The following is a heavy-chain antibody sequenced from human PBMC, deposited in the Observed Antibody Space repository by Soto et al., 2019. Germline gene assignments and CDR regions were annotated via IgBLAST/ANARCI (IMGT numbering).Heavy chain of an antibody. CDR3: ASLSTDIVVVPAAMPSDAFDI. D-gene: IGHD2-2*01. Sequence: PSETLSLTCTVSGGSISSSSYYWGWIRQPPGKGLEWIGSIYYSGSTYYNPSRKGRVTISVDTSKNQFSLKLSSVTAADTAVYYCASLSTDIVVVPAAMPSDAFDIWGQGTMVTVSS. J-gene: IGHJ3*02. CDR2: IYYSGST. V-gene: IGHV4-39*01. CDR1: GGSISSSSYY.